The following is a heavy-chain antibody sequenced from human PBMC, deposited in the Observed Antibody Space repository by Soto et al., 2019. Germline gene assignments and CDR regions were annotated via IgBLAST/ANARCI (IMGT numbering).Heavy chain of an antibody. V-gene: IGHV3-23*01. Sequence: VQVLESGGDLVQPGGSLRLSCAASGFTASSYAMSWVRQAPGKGLEWVSGFSGSGGATFYADSVKGRFTLSRDSSKNTVYLQMNRLRAEDTAVYYCAKAGGDYWGQGTLFTVSS. CDR3: AKAGGDY. CDR2: FSGSGGAT. D-gene: IGHD3-10*01. J-gene: IGHJ4*02. CDR1: GFTASSYA.